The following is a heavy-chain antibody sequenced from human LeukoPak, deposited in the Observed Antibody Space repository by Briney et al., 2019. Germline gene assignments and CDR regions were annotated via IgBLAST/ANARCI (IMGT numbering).Heavy chain of an antibody. V-gene: IGHV3-74*01. J-gene: IGHJ2*01. CDR2: IKSDGSST. CDR1: GFTFSNYW. Sequence: GGSLRLSCAASGFTFSNYWMHWVRQAPGKGLVWVSRIKSDGSSTNYADSVKGRFTISRDNAKNTLYLQMNSLRAEDTAVYYCARVGYSYGSDWYFDLWGRGTLVTVSS. CDR3: ARVGYSYGSDWYFDL. D-gene: IGHD5-18*01.